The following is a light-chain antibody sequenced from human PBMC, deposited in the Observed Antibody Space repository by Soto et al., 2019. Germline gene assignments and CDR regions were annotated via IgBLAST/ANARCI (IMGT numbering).Light chain of an antibody. CDR2: ASC. CDR3: QQFGDWPS. CDR1: QSVSSH. Sequence: EIRMTQSSGIPAVSPWGSTTLLCRASQSVSSHVVWYQQPPGPAPRLLISASCTRATGIPARFSGSGSATEFTLTISSLQSDDSAIYYCQQFGDWPSFGLGTKVDIK. J-gene: IGKJ1*01. V-gene: IGKV3-15*01.